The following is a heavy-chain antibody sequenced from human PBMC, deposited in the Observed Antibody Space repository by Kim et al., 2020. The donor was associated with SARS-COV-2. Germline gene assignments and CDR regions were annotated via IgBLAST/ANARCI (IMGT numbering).Heavy chain of an antibody. J-gene: IGHJ6*04. V-gene: IGHV3-23*01. CDR1: GFTFNNYA. CDR3: ARGVKSDYYFQDYMDV. Sequence: GGSLRLSCVASGFTFNNYAMSWVRQAPGKGLEWVSAISASGGYTYFSDSVRVRFTISRDNSRNTLFLQLNSLRAEDTAVYYFARGVKSDYYFQDYMDVWGKGTTVTVSS. CDR2: ISASGGYT. D-gene: IGHD4-17*01.